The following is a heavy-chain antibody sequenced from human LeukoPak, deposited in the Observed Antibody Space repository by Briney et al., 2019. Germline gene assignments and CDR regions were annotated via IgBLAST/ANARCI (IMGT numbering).Heavy chain of an antibody. Sequence: GGSLRLSCAASGFMFSEYGMHWVRQTPGKGLEWVAFIRDDGSKKSFAESVKGRFTISRDNSKNTLYLQMNSLRAEDTAVYYCAAPSVRFLEWLLNYWGQGTLVTVSS. D-gene: IGHD3-3*01. V-gene: IGHV3-30*02. CDR2: IRDDGSKK. J-gene: IGHJ4*02. CDR3: AAPSVRFLEWLLNY. CDR1: GFMFSEYG.